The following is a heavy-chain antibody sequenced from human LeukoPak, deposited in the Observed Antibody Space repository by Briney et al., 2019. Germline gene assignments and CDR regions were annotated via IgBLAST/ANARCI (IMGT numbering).Heavy chain of an antibody. Sequence: GGSLRLSCAASGFTFSNYWMHWVRQAPGKGLVWVSRINTDGSTTSYVDSVKGRFTISRDNTKNTLYLHMNSLRAEDTAVYYCARVPVGCYSVDYWGQGTLVTVS. CDR1: GFTFSNYW. CDR2: INTDGSTT. V-gene: IGHV3-74*01. J-gene: IGHJ4*02. CDR3: ARVPVGCYSVDY. D-gene: IGHD1-26*01.